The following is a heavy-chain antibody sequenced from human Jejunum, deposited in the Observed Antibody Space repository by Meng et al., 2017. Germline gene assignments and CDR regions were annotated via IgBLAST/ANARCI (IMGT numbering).Heavy chain of an antibody. CDR1: GFTFSSYN. CDR3: AGEGITMVRGLITH. D-gene: IGHD3-10*01. J-gene: IGHJ4*02. CDR2: IRSSNSYI. V-gene: IGHV3-21*01. Sequence: GGSLRLSCAASGFTFSSYNMNWVRQAPGKGLEWVSSIRSSNSYIYYADSVKGRFTISRDNAKNSLYLQMNSLRAEDTAVYYCAGEGITMVRGLITHWGQGTLVTVSS.